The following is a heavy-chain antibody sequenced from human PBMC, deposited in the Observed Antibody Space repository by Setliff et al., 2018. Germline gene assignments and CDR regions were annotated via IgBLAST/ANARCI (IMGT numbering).Heavy chain of an antibody. CDR1: GYTFTSYA. D-gene: IGHD3-3*01. J-gene: IGHJ4*02. CDR2: IHTNTGGT. Sequence: ASVKVSCKASGYTFTSYAMNWARQAPGQGLEWMGWIHTNTGGTNSAQKFRGRVTMTRDTSVSTVYMELNSLRSDDTAVYYCVGAGFDAISNGLDYWGQGTLVTVSS. V-gene: IGHV1-2*02. CDR3: VGAGFDAISNGLDY.